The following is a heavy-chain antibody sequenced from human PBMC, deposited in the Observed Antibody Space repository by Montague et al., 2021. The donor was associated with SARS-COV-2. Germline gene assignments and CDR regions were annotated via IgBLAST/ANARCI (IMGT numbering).Heavy chain of an antibody. D-gene: IGHD6-6*01. Sequence: SETLSLTCSVSGGSIVTGDYYWAWSRQPPGKGLEWIGSIFHSGTTYSAPSLRGRVTISVDTSKNQFSLKLNSVTAADTAFYYCVREYTGSSQASWGQGTLVTVSS. CDR1: GGSIVTGDYY. CDR3: VREYTGSSQAS. J-gene: IGHJ5*02. V-gene: IGHV4-39*02. CDR2: IFHSGTT.